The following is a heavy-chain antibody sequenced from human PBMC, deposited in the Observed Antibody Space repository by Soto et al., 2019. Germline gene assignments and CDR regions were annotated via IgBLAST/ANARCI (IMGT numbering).Heavy chain of an antibody. CDR1: GFTFSDYA. CDR2: VSHDGRNT. J-gene: IGHJ4*02. Sequence: VQLVESGGGVVQPGRSLRLSCAASGFTFSDYAMHWVRQAPGKGLEWVAVVSHDGRNTHYADSVKGRFTISRASYKNTVSLEMTSLRAEDTAVYYCANGGRQWLVTSDFNYWGQGALVTVSS. V-gene: IGHV3-30*18. D-gene: IGHD6-19*01. CDR3: ANGGRQWLVTSDFNY.